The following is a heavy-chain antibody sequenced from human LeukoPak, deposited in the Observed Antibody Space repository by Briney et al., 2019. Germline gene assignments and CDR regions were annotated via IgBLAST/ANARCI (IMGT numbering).Heavy chain of an antibody. CDR2: IYYSGST. Sequence: PSETLSLTCTVSGGSISSYYWSWLRQPPGKGLEWLGYIYYSGSTNYNPSLKSRVTISVDTSKNQFSLKLSSVTAADTAVYYCARDLGMVRGVMYGMDVWGKGTTVTVSS. CDR1: GGSISSYY. V-gene: IGHV4-59*01. CDR3: ARDLGMVRGVMYGMDV. J-gene: IGHJ6*04. D-gene: IGHD3-10*01.